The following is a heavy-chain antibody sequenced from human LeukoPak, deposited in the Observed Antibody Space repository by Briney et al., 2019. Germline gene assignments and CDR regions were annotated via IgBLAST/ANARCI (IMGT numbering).Heavy chain of an antibody. CDR3: AVHYDFWSGYSVTAYYFDY. CDR2: TYPGDSNT. CDR1: GYSFTNNW. V-gene: IGHV5-51*01. Sequence: GESLKISCKGSGYSFTNNWIGWVRQMPGKGLEWMGITYPGDSNTRYSPSFQGQVTISADKSISAAYLQWSSLKASDTAMYYCAVHYDFWSGYSVTAYYFDYWGQGTLVTVSS. J-gene: IGHJ4*02. D-gene: IGHD3-3*01.